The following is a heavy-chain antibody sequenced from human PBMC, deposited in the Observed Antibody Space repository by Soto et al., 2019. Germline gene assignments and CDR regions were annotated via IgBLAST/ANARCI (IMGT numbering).Heavy chain of an antibody. V-gene: IGHV3-23*01. CDR1: GFTFSSYA. CDR3: AKDLSEIGSYPIYYFDY. Sequence: GGSLRLSCAASGFTFSSYAMSWVRQAPGKGLEWVSAISGSGGSTYYADSVKGRFTISRDNSKNTLYLQMNSLRAEDTAVYYCAKDLSEIGSYPIYYFDYWGQGTLVTVSS. D-gene: IGHD3-16*02. CDR2: ISGSGGST. J-gene: IGHJ4*02.